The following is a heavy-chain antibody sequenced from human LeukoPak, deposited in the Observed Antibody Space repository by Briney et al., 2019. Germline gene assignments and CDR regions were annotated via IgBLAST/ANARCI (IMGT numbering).Heavy chain of an antibody. Sequence: PGGSLRLSCAVSGFTFSASGMHWVRQAPGKGLEWVSYISHDKSIVHHADSVKARFTISKDNVKNSLFLQMNSLRVDDTAVYFCVTDWPVWWGKGTLVTVSS. CDR2: ISHDKSIV. V-gene: IGHV3-48*01. J-gene: IGHJ4*02. CDR1: GFTFSASG. D-gene: IGHD3-16*01. CDR3: VTDWPVW.